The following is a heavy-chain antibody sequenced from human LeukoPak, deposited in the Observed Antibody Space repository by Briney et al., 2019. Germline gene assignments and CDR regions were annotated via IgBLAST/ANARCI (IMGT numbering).Heavy chain of an antibody. CDR2: ISYDGSNK. CDR1: GFTFSSYA. D-gene: IGHD5-18*01. J-gene: IGHJ4*02. CDR3: ARGEYSYGPGDYYFDY. V-gene: IGHV3-30*01. Sequence: PGGSLRLSCAASGFTFSSYAMHWVRQAPGKGLEWVAVISYDGSNKYYADSVNGRFTISRDNSKNTLYLQMNSLRAEDTAVYYCARGEYSYGPGDYYFDYWGQGTLVTVSS.